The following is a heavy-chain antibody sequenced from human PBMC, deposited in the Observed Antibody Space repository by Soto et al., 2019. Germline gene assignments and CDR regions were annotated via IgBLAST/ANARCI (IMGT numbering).Heavy chain of an antibody. J-gene: IGHJ4*02. CDR2: ISGSGGST. CDR3: APTAYYYDSSGYAGGY. D-gene: IGHD3-22*01. Sequence: VQLVESGGGVVQPGRSLRLSCAASGFTFSSYGMHWVRQAPGKGLEWVSAISGSGGSTYYADSVKGRFTISRDNSKNTLYLQMNSLRAEDTAVYYCAPTAYYYDSSGYAGGYWGQGTLVTVSS. CDR1: GFTFSSYG. V-gene: IGHV3-23*04.